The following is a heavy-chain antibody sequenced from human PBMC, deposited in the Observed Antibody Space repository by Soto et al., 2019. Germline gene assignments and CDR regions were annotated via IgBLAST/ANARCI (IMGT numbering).Heavy chain of an antibody. CDR3: ARSSGGSGKLWNYYGMDV. V-gene: IGHV3-21*06. D-gene: IGHD3-10*01. CDR1: GFTFSSYT. Sequence: GVSLRLSCASSGFTFSSYTMNWVRQAPGKGLEWVSSISSGSSYIYYADSVKGRFTISRDNAKNSLYLQMNSLRAEDTAVYYCARSSGGSGKLWNYYGMDVWGQGT. J-gene: IGHJ6*02. CDR2: ISSGSSYI.